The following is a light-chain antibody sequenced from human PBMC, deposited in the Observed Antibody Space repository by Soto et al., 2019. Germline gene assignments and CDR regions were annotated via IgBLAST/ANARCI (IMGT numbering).Light chain of an antibody. CDR3: TVWDDSLRGRL. CDR1: SSNIGSNY. J-gene: IGLJ2*01. CDR2: RNN. V-gene: IGLV1-47*01. Sequence: QSVLTQPPSASGTPGQRVTISCSGSSSNIGSNYVYWYQQLPGTAPQLVIYRNNQRPSGVPDRFSGSKSGTSASLAISALRSEDEADYYCTVWDDSLRGRLFGGGTKLTVL.